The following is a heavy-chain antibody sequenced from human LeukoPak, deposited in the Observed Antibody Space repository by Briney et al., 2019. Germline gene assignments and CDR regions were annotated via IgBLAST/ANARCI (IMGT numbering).Heavy chain of an antibody. V-gene: IGHV3-30*01. J-gene: IGHJ6*02. Sequence: GRSLRLSCAASEFSFSTFAIHWVRQAPGKGLKWVAVISYDGSNKYYADSVKGRFTISRDISRNTLELQMNTLRPEDTAVYYCAREPVNCNYYYYGMDVWGQGTTVTVSS. CDR1: EFSFSTFA. CDR2: ISYDGSNK. CDR3: AREPVNCNYYYYGMDV. D-gene: IGHD4-11*01.